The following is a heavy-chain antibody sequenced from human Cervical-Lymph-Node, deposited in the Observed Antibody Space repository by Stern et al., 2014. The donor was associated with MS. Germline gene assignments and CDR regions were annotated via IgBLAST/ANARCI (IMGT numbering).Heavy chain of an antibody. V-gene: IGHV3-30*18. CDR2: TSYDGSYK. CDR3: AKDFDIYYYYGMDV. D-gene: IGHD2-15*01. CDR1: GFTFSSYG. J-gene: IGHJ6*02. Sequence: QAQLVQSWEGAVQSGRSLRLSCAASGFTFSSYGMPWVRQAPCKGLEGVALTSYDGSYKYYADSVKGRFTISRDNSKNTLYLQMNSLRAEDTAVYYCAKDFDIYYYYGMDVWGQGTTVTVSS.